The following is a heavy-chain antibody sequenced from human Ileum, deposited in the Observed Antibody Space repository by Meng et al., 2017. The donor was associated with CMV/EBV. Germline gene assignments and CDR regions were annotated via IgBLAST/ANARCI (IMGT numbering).Heavy chain of an antibody. CDR2: IHDSGST. CDR1: GDSISSGHYY. Sequence: QGPVQELVPGLVKSSQTLSLTRTVSGDSISSGHYYWSWIRQTPGKGLEWIGHIHDSGSTYYNPSLQSRVTISVDTSKNQFSLKLSSVTAADTAVYYCARVWGIAVRPLDYWGQGTLVTVSS. CDR3: ARVWGIAVRPLDY. V-gene: IGHV4-30-4*01. D-gene: IGHD6-6*01. J-gene: IGHJ4*02.